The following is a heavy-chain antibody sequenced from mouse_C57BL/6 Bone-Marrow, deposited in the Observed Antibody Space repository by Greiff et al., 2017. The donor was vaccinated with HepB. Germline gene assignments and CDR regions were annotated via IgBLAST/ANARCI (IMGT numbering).Heavy chain of an antibody. J-gene: IGHJ1*03. CDR1: GFTFSDYY. CDR3: ARGATVVATNNWYFDV. V-gene: IGHV5-12*01. D-gene: IGHD1-1*01. CDR2: ISNGGGST. Sequence: EVKLVESGGGLVQPGGSLKLSCAASGFTFSDYYMYWVRQTPEKRLEWVAYISNGGGSTYYPDTVKGRFTISRDNAKNTLYLQMSRLKSEDTDMYYCARGATVVATNNWYFDVWGTGTTVTVSS.